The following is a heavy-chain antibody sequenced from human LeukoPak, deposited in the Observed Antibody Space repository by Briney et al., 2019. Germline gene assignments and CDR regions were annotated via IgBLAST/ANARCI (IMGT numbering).Heavy chain of an antibody. CDR3: AELGITMIGGG. D-gene: IGHD3-10*02. V-gene: IGHV3-48*03. CDR2: ISSSGSTI. CDR1: GFTFSSYE. Sequence: GGSLRLSCAASGFTFSSYEMNWVRQAPGKGLEWVSYISSSGSTIYYADSVKGRFTISRDNAKNSLYLQMNSLRAEDTAVYYCAELGITMIGGGWGKGTTVTISS. J-gene: IGHJ6*04.